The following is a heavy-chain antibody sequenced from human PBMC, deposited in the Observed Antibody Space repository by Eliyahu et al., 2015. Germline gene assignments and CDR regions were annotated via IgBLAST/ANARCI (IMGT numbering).Heavy chain of an antibody. CDR3: ARADSYYFPTDV. CDR1: NGSXSTYY. V-gene: IGHV4-59*01. Sequence: QVHLQESGPRLXKPSETLSLTCSVSNGSXSTYYWNXIRQPPGKSLEWIGXIXHNGGANYNPSLKXRVTMFVDPSKNQFSLRLTSVTPDDTAMYYCARADSYYFPTDVWGQGITVTVSS. CDR2: IXHNGGA. J-gene: IGHJ6*02.